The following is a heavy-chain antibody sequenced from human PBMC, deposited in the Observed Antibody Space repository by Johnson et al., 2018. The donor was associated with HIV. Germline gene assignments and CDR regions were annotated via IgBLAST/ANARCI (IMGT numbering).Heavy chain of an antibody. CDR2: IGGGGGRT. V-gene: IGHV3-23*04. CDR3: ARGEGAFDI. Sequence: EVQLVESGGGVVQPGGSLRLSCAASGFTFSYYYMSWTRQAPGKGLEWVSAIGGGGGRTYSADSVKGRFPISRDNSKKPLYLQMNSLRAEDTAVYYCARGEGAFDIWGQGTMVTVSS. CDR1: GFTFSYYY. J-gene: IGHJ3*02.